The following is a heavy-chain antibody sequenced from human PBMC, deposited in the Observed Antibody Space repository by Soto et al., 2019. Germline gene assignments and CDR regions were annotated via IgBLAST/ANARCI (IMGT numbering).Heavy chain of an antibody. D-gene: IGHD5-18*01. CDR3: AKGGEYSFTFDY. CDR1: GFTFRSYA. Sequence: GGSLRLSCAASGFTFRSYAMNWVRQAPGKGLEWVSSISGTGRNKYYSDSVNGRFTISRDYSKDTLDLQLNSLRAEDTAIYYCAKGGEYSFTFDYWGQGAMVTVYS. J-gene: IGHJ4*02. V-gene: IGHV3-23*01. CDR2: ISGTGRNK.